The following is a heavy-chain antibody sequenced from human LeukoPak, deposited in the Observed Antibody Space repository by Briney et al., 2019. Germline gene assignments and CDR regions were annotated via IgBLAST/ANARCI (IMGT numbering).Heavy chain of an antibody. J-gene: IGHJ4*02. D-gene: IGHD1-7*01. V-gene: IGHV3-11*01. CDR1: GFTFSDYY. CDR3: ASLYNWNYPVDY. Sequence: GGSLRLSCAASGFTFSDYYMRWIRQAPGKGLEWVSYISSSGSNIYYADSVKGRFTISRDNAKNSLYLQMNSLRAEDTAVYYCASLYNWNYPVDYWGQGTLVTVSS. CDR2: ISSSGSNI.